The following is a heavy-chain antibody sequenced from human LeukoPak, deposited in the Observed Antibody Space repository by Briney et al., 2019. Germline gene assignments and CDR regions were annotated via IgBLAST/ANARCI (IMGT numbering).Heavy chain of an antibody. CDR1: GFAFSNYA. Sequence: PGGSLRLSCAASGFAFSNYAMSWVRQAPGKGLEWDSSLSGGGDSRYYADSVMGRFTISRDNSKNTLYLQMNSLRAEDTAVYYCAKAVRSMVTGGGYFDSWGQGTLVTVSS. V-gene: IGHV3-23*01. D-gene: IGHD3-10*01. CDR2: LSGGGDSR. J-gene: IGHJ4*02. CDR3: AKAVRSMVTGGGYFDS.